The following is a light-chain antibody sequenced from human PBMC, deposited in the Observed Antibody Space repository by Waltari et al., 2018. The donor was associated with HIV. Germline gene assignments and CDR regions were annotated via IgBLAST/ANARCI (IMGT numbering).Light chain of an antibody. V-gene: IGLV1-44*01. Sequence: QSVLTQPPSASATPGQRVTISCSGSSSNIGSNTVTWYQQPPGTAPKLLIYSNNQRPSGVPDRFSGSKSGTSASLAISGLQSEDEADYYCAAWDDSLNGVVFGGGTKLTVL. J-gene: IGLJ2*01. CDR2: SNN. CDR1: SSNIGSNT. CDR3: AAWDDSLNGVV.